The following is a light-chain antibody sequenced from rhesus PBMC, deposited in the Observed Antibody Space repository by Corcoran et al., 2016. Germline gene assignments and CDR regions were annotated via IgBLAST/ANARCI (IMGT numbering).Light chain of an antibody. J-gene: IGKJ1*01. CDR1: QGISSW. CDR2: KAS. V-gene: IGKV1-22*01. Sequence: DIQMTQSPSSLSASVGDTVTITCRASQGISSWLAWYQQKPGKAPKLLIYKASILQSGVPSRFRCSGSGTDFILPISSLRSEDFATYYCQQYNSRPPTFGQGTKVEIK. CDR3: QQYNSRPPT.